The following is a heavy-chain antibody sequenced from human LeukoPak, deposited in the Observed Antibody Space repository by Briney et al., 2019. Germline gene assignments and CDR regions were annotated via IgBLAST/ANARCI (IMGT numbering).Heavy chain of an antibody. CDR2: IYYSGST. Sequence: SETLSLTCTVSGGSISSYYWSWIRQPPGKGLEWIGYIYYSGSTNYNPSLKSRVTISVDTSKNQFSLKLSSVTAADTAVYYCASTQPIRDMDVWGQGTTVTVSS. J-gene: IGHJ6*02. V-gene: IGHV4-59*08. CDR1: GGSISSYY. D-gene: IGHD2-2*01. CDR3: ASTQPIRDMDV.